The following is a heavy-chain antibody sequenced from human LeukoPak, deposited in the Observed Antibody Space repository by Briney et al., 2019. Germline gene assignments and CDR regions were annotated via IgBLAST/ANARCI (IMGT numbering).Heavy chain of an antibody. V-gene: IGHV1-69*13. Sequence: ASVTVTCKASGGTFSDFAINWVRQAPGQGLEWMGGIIPIYGTADYAQKFRGRVTITADASTTTFYMELSSLRSEDTAVYYCAREGEPYNWNARFDPWGQGTLVTVSS. J-gene: IGHJ5*02. D-gene: IGHD1-1*01. CDR2: IIPIYGTA. CDR3: AREGEPYNWNARFDP. CDR1: GGTFSDFA.